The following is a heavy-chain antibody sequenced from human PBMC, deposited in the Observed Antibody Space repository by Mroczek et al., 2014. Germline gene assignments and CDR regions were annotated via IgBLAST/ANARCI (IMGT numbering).Heavy chain of an antibody. CDR1: GGSFSGYY. CDR2: INHSGST. D-gene: IGHD3-10*01. J-gene: IGHJ6*02. Sequence: QVQLQQWGAGLLKPSETLSLTCAVYGGSFSGYYWSWIRQPPGKGLEWIGEINHSGSTNYNPSLKSRVTISVDTSKNQFSLKLSSVTAADTAVYYCARGPTVLRGFGELSGYYYGMDVWGQGTTVTVSS. CDR3: ARGPTVLRGFGELSGYYYGMDV. V-gene: IGHV4-34*01.